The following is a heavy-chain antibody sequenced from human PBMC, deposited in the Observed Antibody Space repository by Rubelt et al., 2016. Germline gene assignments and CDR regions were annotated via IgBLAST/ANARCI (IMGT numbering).Heavy chain of an antibody. J-gene: IGHJ5*02. D-gene: IGHD2-15*01. CDR2: INSAGTST. Sequence: VQLVESGGGAVQPGRSLRLSCAASGFTFSSYVMHWVRQAPGKGLVWVSHINSAGTSTTYADSVKGGFTISRDNATNTLYLQMNSLRAEDTAVYYCARDCGVAATFWFDPWGQGALLTVSS. V-gene: IGHV3-74*01. CDR1: GFTFSSYV. CDR3: ARDCGVAATFWFDP.